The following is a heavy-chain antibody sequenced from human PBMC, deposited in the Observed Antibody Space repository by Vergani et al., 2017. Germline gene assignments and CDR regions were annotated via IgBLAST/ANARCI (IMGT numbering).Heavy chain of an antibody. CDR3: AKEGDYDILTGYYXPDY. J-gene: IGHJ4*02. D-gene: IGHD3-9*01. CDR2: ISGSVGST. V-gene: IGHV3-23*01. Sequence: EVQLLESGGGLVQPGGSLRLSCAASGFTFSSYAMSWVRQAPGKGLEWVSAISGSVGSTYYADSVKGRFTISSDNSKNPPYLQMNSLRAEDTAVYYCAKEGDYDILTGYYXPDYWGQGTLVTVSS. CDR1: GFTFSSYA.